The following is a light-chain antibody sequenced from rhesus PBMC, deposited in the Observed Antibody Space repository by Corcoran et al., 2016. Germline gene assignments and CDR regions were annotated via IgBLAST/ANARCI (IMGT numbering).Light chain of an antibody. CDR2: DVS. CDR1: SSDIGAYNG. V-gene: IGLV2-38*01. J-gene: IGLJ1*01. CDR3: CSFRRGNAFI. Sequence: QSALTQPPSVSKSLGQSVTISCSGGSSDIGAYNGVSWYQQHSGTAPKLLIFDVSQRPSGVSDRFSGSKSGNMASLPISGLHPEDEADYYCCSFRRGNAFIFGSGTRLTVL.